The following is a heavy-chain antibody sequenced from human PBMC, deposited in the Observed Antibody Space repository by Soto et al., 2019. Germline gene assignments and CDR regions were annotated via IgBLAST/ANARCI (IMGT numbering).Heavy chain of an antibody. D-gene: IGHD3-3*01. V-gene: IGHV1-18*01. J-gene: IGHJ5*02. CDR3: AREVAIFGVSGGWFDP. Sequence: ASVKVSCKASGYTFTSYGISWVRQAPGQGLEWMGWISAYNGNTNYAQKLQGRVTMTTDTSTSTAYMELRSLRSDDTAVYYCAREVAIFGVSGGWFDPWGRGTLVTVSS. CDR1: GYTFTSYG. CDR2: ISAYNGNT.